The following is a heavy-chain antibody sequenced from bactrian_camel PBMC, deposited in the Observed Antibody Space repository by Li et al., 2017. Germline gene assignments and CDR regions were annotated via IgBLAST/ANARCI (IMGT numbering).Heavy chain of an antibody. J-gene: IGHJ4*01. CDR2: IDSDGTT. CDR3: AAGSSRGVPFRERGYPY. CDR1: GFTFSMAY. V-gene: IGHV3S42*01. D-gene: IGHD3*01. Sequence: DVQLVESGGALVQPGGSLRLSCAASGFTFSMAYMSWVRQAPGKEREGVAAIDSDGTTSYADSVKGRFTISKDGAKNTLYLEMNSLKPEDTAMYYCAAGSSRGVPFRERGYPYWGQGTQVTVS.